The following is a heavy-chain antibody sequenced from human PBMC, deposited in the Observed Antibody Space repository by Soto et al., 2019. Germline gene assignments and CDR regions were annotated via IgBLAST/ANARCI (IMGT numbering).Heavy chain of an antibody. CDR2: IYYSGST. CDR3: ARETYYDSSGYNGFDI. D-gene: IGHD3-22*01. V-gene: IGHV4-30-4*01. Sequence: PSETLSLTCTVSGGSISSGDHYWSWIRQAPGKGLEWIGYIYYSGSTYYNPSLKSRVTISLDTSKNQFSLKLNSVTAADTAVYYCARETYYDSSGYNGFDIWGQGTMVTVSS. J-gene: IGHJ3*02. CDR1: GGSISSGDHY.